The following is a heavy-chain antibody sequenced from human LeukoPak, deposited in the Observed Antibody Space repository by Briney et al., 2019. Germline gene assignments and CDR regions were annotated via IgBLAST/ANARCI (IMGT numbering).Heavy chain of an antibody. Sequence: PSETLSLTCTVSGGSISSYYWSWIRQPPGKGLEWIGYIYYSGSTNYNPSLKSRVTISVDTSKSQFSLKLSSVTAADTAVYYCARVDMVRGFTLFGYWGQGTLVTVSS. CDR3: ARVDMVRGFTLFGY. V-gene: IGHV4-59*08. CDR2: IYYSGST. J-gene: IGHJ4*02. CDR1: GGSISSYY. D-gene: IGHD3-10*01.